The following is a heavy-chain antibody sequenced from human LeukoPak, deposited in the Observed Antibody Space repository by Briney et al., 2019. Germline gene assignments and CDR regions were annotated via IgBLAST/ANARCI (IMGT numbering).Heavy chain of an antibody. D-gene: IGHD6-19*01. CDR2: ISGSGGST. CDR3: AKKVSISSDWYLDY. Sequence: GGSLRLSCAASGFTFSSYAMSWVRQAPGKELEWVSAISGSGGSTYYADSVKGRFTISRHNSKNTLYLQMNSLRAEDTAIYYCAKKVSISSDWYLDYWGQGTLVTVSS. CDR1: GFTFSSYA. J-gene: IGHJ4*02. V-gene: IGHV3-23*01.